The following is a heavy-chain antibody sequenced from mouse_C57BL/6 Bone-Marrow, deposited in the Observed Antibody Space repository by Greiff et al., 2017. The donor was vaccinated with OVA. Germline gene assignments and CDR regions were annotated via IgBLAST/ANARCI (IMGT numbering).Heavy chain of an antibody. CDR1: GYTFTSYW. D-gene: IGHD2-3*01. CDR3: ASSDGYYNYFDY. J-gene: IGHJ2*01. Sequence: QVTLKESGAELVMPGASVKLSCKASGYTFTSYWMHWVKQRPGQGLEWIGELDPSDSYTNYNQKFKGKSTLTVDKSSSTAYMQLSSLTSEDSAVYYCASSDGYYNYFDYWGQGTTLTVSS. V-gene: IGHV1-69*01. CDR2: LDPSDSYT.